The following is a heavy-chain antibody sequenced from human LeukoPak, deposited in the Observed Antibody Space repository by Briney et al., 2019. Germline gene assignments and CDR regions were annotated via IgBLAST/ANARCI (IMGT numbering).Heavy chain of an antibody. J-gene: IGHJ4*02. CDR1: GGSISSSSYY. CDR2: IYYSGST. Sequence: SETLSLTCTVSGGSISSSSYYWGWIRQPPGKGLEWIGSIYYSGSTYYNPSLKSRVTISVDTSKNQFSLKLTSVTATDTAVYYCARYYDLSGGAYWGQGTLVTVSS. CDR3: ARYYDLSGGAY. V-gene: IGHV4-39*01. D-gene: IGHD3-22*01.